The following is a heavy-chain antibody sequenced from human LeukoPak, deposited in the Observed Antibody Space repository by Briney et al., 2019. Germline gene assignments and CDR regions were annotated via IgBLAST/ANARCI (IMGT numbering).Heavy chain of an antibody. J-gene: IGHJ6*02. CDR1: GGTFSSYA. CDR3: VRCAVGCYYNYGIDA. Sequence: ASVKVSCKASGGTFSSYAISWVRQATGQGLEWMGWMNPNSGNTGYAQKFQGRVTMTRSTSITTAYMELSSLRPEDTAVYYCVRCAVGCYYNYGIDAWGQGTTVTVSS. D-gene: IGHD2-8*01. V-gene: IGHV1-8*02. CDR2: MNPNSGNT.